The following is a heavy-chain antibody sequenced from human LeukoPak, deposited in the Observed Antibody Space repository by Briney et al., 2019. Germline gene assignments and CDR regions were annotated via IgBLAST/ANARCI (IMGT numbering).Heavy chain of an antibody. CDR2: ISAYNGNT. CDR3: AREGYYYGSGGYQGDY. J-gene: IGHJ4*02. CDR1: GYTFTSYG. D-gene: IGHD3-10*01. V-gene: IGHV1-18*04. Sequence: ASVKVSCKASGYTFTSYGISWVRQAPGQGLEWMGWISAYNGNTNYAQKLQGRVTMTTDTSTSTAHMELRSLRSDDTAVYYCAREGYYYGSGGYQGDYWGQGTLVTVSS.